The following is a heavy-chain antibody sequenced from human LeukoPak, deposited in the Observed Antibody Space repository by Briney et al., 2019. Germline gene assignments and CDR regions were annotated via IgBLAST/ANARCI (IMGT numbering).Heavy chain of an antibody. Sequence: SQTLSLTCAISGDSVSSNSAAWTWIRQSPSRGLEWLGRTYYRSKWYNDYAVSVKNRITINPDTSKNQFSLQLNSMTPEDTAVYYCVGGNYWFDPWGQGTLVTVSS. J-gene: IGHJ5*02. CDR1: GDSVSSNSAA. CDR3: VGGNYWFDP. CDR2: TYYRSKWYN. D-gene: IGHD1-26*01. V-gene: IGHV6-1*01.